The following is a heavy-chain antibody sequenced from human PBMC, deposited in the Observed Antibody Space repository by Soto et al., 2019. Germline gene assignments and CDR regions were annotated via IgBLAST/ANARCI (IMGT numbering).Heavy chain of an antibody. J-gene: IGHJ6*02. Sequence: LRLSCAASGFTFSNAWMNWVRQAPGKGLEWVGRIKSKTDGGTTDYAAPVKGRFTISRDDSKNTLYLQMSSLKTEDTAVYYCTTDHVGYCISTSCTYYYYGMDVWGQGTTVTVSS. CDR2: IKSKTDGGTT. V-gene: IGHV3-15*07. CDR3: TTDHVGYCISTSCTYYYYGMDV. CDR1: GFTFSNAW. D-gene: IGHD2-2*03.